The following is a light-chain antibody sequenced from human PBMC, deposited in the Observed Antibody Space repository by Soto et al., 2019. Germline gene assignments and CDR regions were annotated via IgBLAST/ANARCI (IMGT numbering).Light chain of an antibody. V-gene: IGKV1-27*01. CDR2: AAS. J-gene: IGKJ1*01. CDR3: QKYDSDLWT. Sequence: QMSQSPSSLSSSFGDRVTITCRGSQGIGYSLAWYQQKTGKVPNILIYAASTLQSGVPCRFSGSGFGTDFTLTISRLQAEDVATYYCQKYDSDLWTCGQGTKVDIK. CDR1: QGIGYS.